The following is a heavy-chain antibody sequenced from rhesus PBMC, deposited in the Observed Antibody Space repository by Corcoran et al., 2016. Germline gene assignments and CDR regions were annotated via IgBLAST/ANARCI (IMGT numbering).Heavy chain of an antibody. Sequence: EVQLVESGGGLVQPGGSLRLSCTGSGFTFGSYYMYWVRQAPGKGLVWVSANYCGGGSTNYADSVKGRFTISRDNSKNTLSLHMNSLRAEDTAVYYCAKSGYSYLGFDYWGQGVLVTVSS. J-gene: IGHJ4*01. CDR2: NYCGGGST. CDR1: GFTFGSYY. CDR3: AKSGYSYLGFDY. V-gene: IGHV3S25*01. D-gene: IGHD5-24*01.